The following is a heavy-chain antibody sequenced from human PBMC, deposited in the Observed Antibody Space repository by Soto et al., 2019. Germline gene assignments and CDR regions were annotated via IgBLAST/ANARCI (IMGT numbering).Heavy chain of an antibody. D-gene: IGHD3-22*01. CDR3: ATQSSGYYDSSGYYSRNYYGMDV. CDR2: IYPGDSDT. V-gene: IGHV5-51*01. Sequence: PGESLKISCKGSGYSFTSYWIGWVRQVPGKGLEWMGIIYPGDSDTRYSPSFQGQVTISADKSISTAYLQWSSLKASDTAMYYCATQSSGYYDSSGYYSRNYYGMDVWGQGTTVTAP. J-gene: IGHJ6*02. CDR1: GYSFTSYW.